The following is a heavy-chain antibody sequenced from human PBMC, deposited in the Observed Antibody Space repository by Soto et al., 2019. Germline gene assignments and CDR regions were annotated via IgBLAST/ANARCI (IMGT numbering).Heavy chain of an antibody. V-gene: IGHV1-18*04. CDR1: GYSFTSNA. D-gene: IGHD2-2*01. Sequence: ASVKVSCKTSGYSFTSNAITWVRQAPGQGLEWMGWITPYNGKTHYAQKFQDRVTMTTDTAATTAYMELRSLTSDDSAMYFCARDTSHYFDHWGQGILVTVSS. J-gene: IGHJ4*02. CDR2: ITPYNGKT. CDR3: ARDTSHYFDH.